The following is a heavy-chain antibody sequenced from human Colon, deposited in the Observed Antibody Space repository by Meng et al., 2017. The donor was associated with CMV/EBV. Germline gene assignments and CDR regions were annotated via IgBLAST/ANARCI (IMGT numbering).Heavy chain of an antibody. D-gene: IGHD1-1*01. CDR1: VCTFSSFD. J-gene: IGHJ4*01. V-gene: IGHV3-23*01. Sequence: AGVVCTFSSFDLRLVRQAPGKGLEWVSTITTIDGTAYYADSVRGRFTVSRDNSKNTVYLQMNSLRVEDTAIYFCAKSLPGTKAVDYWGHGTLVTVSS. CDR3: AKSLPGTKAVDY. CDR2: ITTIDGTA.